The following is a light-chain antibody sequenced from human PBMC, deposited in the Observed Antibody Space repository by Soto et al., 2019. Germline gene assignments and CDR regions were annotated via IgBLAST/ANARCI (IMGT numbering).Light chain of an antibody. Sequence: IQMTQSPSTLSASVGDRVTITCRASHNIERWMAWYQQKPGKAPSLLIFDASTLHSGVPSRFSGSGSGTDFTLTISSLQPDDFATYYCLQNYNYPLTFGGGTKVDIK. CDR2: DAS. CDR1: HNIERW. V-gene: IGKV1-5*01. CDR3: LQNYNYPLT. J-gene: IGKJ4*01.